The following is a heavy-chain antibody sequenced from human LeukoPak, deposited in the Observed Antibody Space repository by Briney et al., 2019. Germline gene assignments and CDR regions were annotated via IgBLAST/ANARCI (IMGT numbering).Heavy chain of an antibody. CDR2: ISGSGGST. Sequence: GGSLRLSCAASGFTFSNFAVSWVRQAPGKGLEWVSAISGSGGSTYYADSVKGRFTISRDNSKNTLYLQMNSSRAKHTAVYYCAKSPAVDAAFDIWAKGQWSPSLQ. V-gene: IGHV3-23*01. D-gene: IGHD4-23*01. CDR1: GFTFSNFA. CDR3: AKSPAVDAAFDI. J-gene: IGHJ3*02.